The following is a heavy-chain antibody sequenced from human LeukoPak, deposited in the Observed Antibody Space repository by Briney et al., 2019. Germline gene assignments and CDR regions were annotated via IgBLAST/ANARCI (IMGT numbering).Heavy chain of an antibody. J-gene: IGHJ4*02. Sequence: EASVKVSCRASGHTFTGYYFHWVRQAPGQGLEYLGWINANSGGTNYAQKLQGRVTMTRDTSISAVYMELSGLTSDDTAVYYCMRDRDWQFDYWGQGTLATVSS. D-gene: IGHD3-9*01. CDR3: MRDRDWQFDY. CDR1: GHTFTGYY. V-gene: IGHV1-2*02. CDR2: INANSGGT.